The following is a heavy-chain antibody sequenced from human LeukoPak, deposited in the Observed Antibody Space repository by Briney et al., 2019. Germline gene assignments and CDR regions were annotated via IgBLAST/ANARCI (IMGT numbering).Heavy chain of an antibody. J-gene: IGHJ4*02. CDR3: ARIEDYGDYGSEKFDY. V-gene: IGHV4-34*01. CDR2: INHSGST. CDR1: GGSFSGYY. D-gene: IGHD4-17*01. Sequence: SETLSLTCAVYGGSFSGYYWSWLRQPPGKGLEWIGEINHSGSTNYNPSLKSRVTISVDTSKNQFSLKLSSVTAADTAVYYCARIEDYGDYGSEKFDYWGQGTLVTVSS.